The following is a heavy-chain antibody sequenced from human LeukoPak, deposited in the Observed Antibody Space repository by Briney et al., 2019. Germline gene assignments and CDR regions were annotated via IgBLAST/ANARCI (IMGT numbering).Heavy chain of an antibody. CDR1: GYSISSGYY. D-gene: IGHD3-22*01. J-gene: IGHJ4*02. CDR3: ARAGSLDYYDSSGYYTFDY. V-gene: IGHV4-38-2*02. CDR2: IYHSGST. Sequence: SETLSLTCTVSGYSISSGYYLGWIRQPPGKGLEWIGSIYHSGSTYYNPSLKSRVTISVDTSKNQFSLKLSSVTAADTAVYYCARAGSLDYYDSSGYYTFDYWGQGTLVTVSS.